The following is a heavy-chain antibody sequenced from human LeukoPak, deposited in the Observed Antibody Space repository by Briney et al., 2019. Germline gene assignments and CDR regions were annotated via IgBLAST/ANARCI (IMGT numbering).Heavy chain of an antibody. J-gene: IGHJ5*02. Sequence: SETLSLTCAVYDGSFSGYYWSWIRQPPGKGLEWIGEINHSGSTNYNPSIKSRATISVDTSKNQFSLKLSSVTAADTAVYYCARRPRSGYFENWFDPWGQGTLVTVSS. CDR2: INHSGST. CDR3: ARRPRSGYFENWFDP. D-gene: IGHD3-3*01. V-gene: IGHV4-34*01. CDR1: DGSFSGYY.